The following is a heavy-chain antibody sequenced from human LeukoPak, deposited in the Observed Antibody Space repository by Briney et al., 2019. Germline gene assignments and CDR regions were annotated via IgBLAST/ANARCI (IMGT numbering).Heavy chain of an antibody. CDR1: GYTLTELS. Sequence: GASVKVSCKVSGYTLTELSMHWVRQAPGKGPEWMGGFDPEDGETIYAQKFQGRVTMTEDTSTDTAYMELSSLRSEDTAVYYCATPSYRAMAPAGLYYYYGMDVWGQGTTVTASS. CDR3: ATPSYRAMAPAGLYYYYGMDV. D-gene: IGHD5-18*01. V-gene: IGHV1-24*01. CDR2: FDPEDGET. J-gene: IGHJ6*02.